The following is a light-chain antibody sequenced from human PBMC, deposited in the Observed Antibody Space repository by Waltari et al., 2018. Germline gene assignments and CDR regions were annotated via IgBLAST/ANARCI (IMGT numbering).Light chain of an antibody. CDR2: EVS. J-gene: IGLJ1*01. V-gene: IGLV2-14*01. Sequence: QSALTQPASVSASPGQSITISCTRSSSDVGGYNRVSWYQLHPGKAPKLMIYEVSNRPSGVSNRFSGSKSGNTASLTISGLQAEDEADYYCCSYSSSSTRYVCGTGTGVTV. CDR3: CSYSSSSTRYV. CDR1: SSDVGGYNR.